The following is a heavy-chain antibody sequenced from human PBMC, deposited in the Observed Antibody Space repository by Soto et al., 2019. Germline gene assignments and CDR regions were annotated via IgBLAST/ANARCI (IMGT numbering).Heavy chain of an antibody. CDR1: GYSFTSYW. CDR3: ARGWFGEPTPLYYFDY. Sequence: PGESLKISCKGSGYSFTSYWIVWVRQMPGKGLEWMGIIYPGDSDTRYSPSFQGQVTISADKSISTAYLQWSSLKASDTAMYYCARGWFGEPTPLYYFDYWGQGTLVTVSS. V-gene: IGHV5-51*01. CDR2: IYPGDSDT. J-gene: IGHJ4*02. D-gene: IGHD3-10*01.